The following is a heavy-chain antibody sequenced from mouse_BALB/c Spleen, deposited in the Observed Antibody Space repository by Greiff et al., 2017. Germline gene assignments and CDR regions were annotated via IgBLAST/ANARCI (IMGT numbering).Heavy chain of an antibody. CDR3: AREITTVEGFAY. V-gene: IGHV1S56*01. J-gene: IGHJ3*01. CDR1: GYTFTSYY. Sequence: QVHVKQSGPELVKPGASVKMSCKASGYTFTSYYIHWVKQRPGQGLEWIGWIYPGDGSTKYNEKFKGKTTLTADKSSSTAYMLLSSLTSEDSAIYFCAREITTVEGFAYWGQGTLVTVSA. D-gene: IGHD1-1*01. CDR2: IYPGDGST.